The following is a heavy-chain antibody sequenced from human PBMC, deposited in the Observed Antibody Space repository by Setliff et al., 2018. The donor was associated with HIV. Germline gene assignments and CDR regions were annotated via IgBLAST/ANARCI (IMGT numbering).Heavy chain of an antibody. Sequence: AGGSLRLSCAGSGFTFTDAWLSWVRQAPGKGLEWVARIKSKTNGGDGTADYATPVRGRFTISRDESRDTVYLQMNSLKTEDTAMYYCTTAPFTMIIVDINKGAFDIWGQGTMVTVSS. V-gene: IGHV3-15*01. CDR3: TTAPFTMIIVDINKGAFDI. J-gene: IGHJ3*02. D-gene: IGHD3-22*01. CDR2: IKSKTNGGDGTA. CDR1: GFTFTDAW.